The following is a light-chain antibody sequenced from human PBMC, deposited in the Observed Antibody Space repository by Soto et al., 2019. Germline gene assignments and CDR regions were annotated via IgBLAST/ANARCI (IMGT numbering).Light chain of an antibody. Sequence: QSVLTQPPSASETPGQRVTISCSGSTSNIGRNSVNWFRRLPGTTPQLLIHSSDQRPSGVPDRFAGSKSGASASLAISGLQSEDEADYYCQSYDSSLSGSYVFGAGTKLTVL. CDR2: SSD. CDR3: QSYDSSLSGSYV. J-gene: IGLJ1*01. V-gene: IGLV1-44*01. CDR1: TSNIGRNS.